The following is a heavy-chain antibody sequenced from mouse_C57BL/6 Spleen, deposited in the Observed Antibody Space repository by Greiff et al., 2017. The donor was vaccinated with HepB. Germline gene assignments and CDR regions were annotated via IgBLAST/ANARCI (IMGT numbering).Heavy chain of an antibody. V-gene: IGHV1-82*01. Sequence: QVQLKESGPELVKPGASVKISCKASGYAFSSSWMNWVKQRPGKGLEWIGRIYPGDGDTNYNGKFKGKATLTADKSSSTAYMQLSSLTSEDSAVYFCASSRDRYFDVWGTGTTVTVSS. CDR2: IYPGDGDT. CDR3: ASSRDRYFDV. CDR1: GYAFSSSW. J-gene: IGHJ1*03.